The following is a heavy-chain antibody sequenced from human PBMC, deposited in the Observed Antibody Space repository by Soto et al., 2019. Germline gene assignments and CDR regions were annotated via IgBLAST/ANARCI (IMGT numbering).Heavy chain of an antibody. D-gene: IGHD2-15*01. J-gene: IGHJ3*02. CDR1: GGSISGYY. V-gene: IGHV4-59*01. CDR2: IYYSGST. CDR3: ARGGGEFFPI. Sequence: SETLSLTCTVSGGSISGYYWSWIRQPPGKGLEWMGYIYYSGSTNYSPSLTSRVTISVDTSKNQFSLKLSSVTAADTAVYYCARGGGEFFPIWGQGTMVTVSS.